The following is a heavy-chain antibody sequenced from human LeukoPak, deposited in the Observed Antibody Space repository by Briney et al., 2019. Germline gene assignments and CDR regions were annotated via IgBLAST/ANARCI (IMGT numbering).Heavy chain of an antibody. V-gene: IGHV1-2*02. CDR3: ARANWNGPYYFDY. CDR2: INPNSGGT. D-gene: IGHD1-1*01. J-gene: IGHJ4*02. CDR1: GYTFTGYY. Sequence: GASVKVSCKASGYTFTGYYMHWVRQAPGQGLEWMGWINPNSGGTNYAQKFQGRVTMTRDTSISTAYMELSRLRSDDTAVYYCARANWNGPYYFDYWGQGTLVTVSS.